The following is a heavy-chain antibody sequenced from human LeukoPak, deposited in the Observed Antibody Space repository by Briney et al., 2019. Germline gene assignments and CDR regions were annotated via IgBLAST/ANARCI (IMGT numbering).Heavy chain of an antibody. J-gene: IGHJ3*02. CDR3: AREAGKWLLRSDAFDI. Sequence: GGSLRLSCAASGFTFSTYWMTWVRQAPGKGLEWVANIKQDGSEKYYGDSLKGRFTISRDNAKNSLYLQMNSLRVEDTAVYYCAREAGKWLLRSDAFDIWGQGTMVTVSS. CDR2: IKQDGSEK. CDR1: GFTFSTYW. V-gene: IGHV3-7*05. D-gene: IGHD3-22*01.